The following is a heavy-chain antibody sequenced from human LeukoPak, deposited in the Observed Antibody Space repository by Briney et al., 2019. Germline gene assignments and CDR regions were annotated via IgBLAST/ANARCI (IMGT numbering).Heavy chain of an antibody. Sequence: PGGSLRLSCAASGFTFSSYAMSWVRQAPGKGLEWVSYISSSSSTIYYAGSVKGRFTISRDNAKNSLYLQMNSLRDEDTAVYYCARTPSGSYSRFDYWGQGTLVTVSS. CDR2: ISSSSSTI. CDR3: ARTPSGSYSRFDY. J-gene: IGHJ4*02. D-gene: IGHD1-26*01. CDR1: GFTFSSYA. V-gene: IGHV3-48*02.